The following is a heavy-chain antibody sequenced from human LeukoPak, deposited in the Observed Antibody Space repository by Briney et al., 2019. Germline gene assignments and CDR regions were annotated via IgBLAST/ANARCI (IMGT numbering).Heavy chain of an antibody. CDR2: INHSGSS. CDR3: ARGVSTPSDHYEGGYYYFDY. CDR1: GGSLSNYQ. Sequence: PSETLSLTCAVYGGSLSNYQWSWIRQSPGKGLEWIGKINHSGSSSHNPSLKTRLTVSLEAPKNQFSLELTSVTAADSGVYYCARGVSTPSDHYEGGYYYFDYWGQGILVTVSS. J-gene: IGHJ4*02. V-gene: IGHV4-34*01. D-gene: IGHD2-21*01.